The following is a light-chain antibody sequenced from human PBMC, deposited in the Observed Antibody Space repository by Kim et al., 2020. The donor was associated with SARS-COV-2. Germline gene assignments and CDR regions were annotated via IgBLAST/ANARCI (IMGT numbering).Light chain of an antibody. V-gene: IGKV1-33*01. CDR2: DAS. CDR1: QGISNY. Sequence: DIQMTQSPSSLSASVGDRVTITCQASQGISNYLDWYQQKPGKAPKLLIYDASNLKTGVPSRFSGSGSGTDFTFTISSLQPEDIATYYCQQNDNLPYTFGQGTKLEI. J-gene: IGKJ2*01. CDR3: QQNDNLPYT.